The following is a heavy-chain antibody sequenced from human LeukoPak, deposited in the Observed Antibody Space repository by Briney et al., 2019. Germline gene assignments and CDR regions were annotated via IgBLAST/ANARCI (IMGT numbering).Heavy chain of an antibody. CDR1: GYTFTGYY. CDR3: ARDRYYDSSGCFDY. CDR2: INPNSGGT. Sequence: ASVKVSCKASGYTFTGYYMHWVRQAPGQGLEWMGWINPNSGGTNYAQKFQGRVTMTRDTSISTAYMEPSRLRSDDTAVYYCARDRYYDSSGCFDYWGQGTLVTVSS. V-gene: IGHV1-2*02. D-gene: IGHD3-22*01. J-gene: IGHJ4*02.